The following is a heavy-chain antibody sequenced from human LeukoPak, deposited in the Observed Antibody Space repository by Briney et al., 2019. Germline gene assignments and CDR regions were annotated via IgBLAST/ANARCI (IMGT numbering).Heavy chain of an antibody. J-gene: IGHJ4*02. Sequence: GASVKVSCKASGYTFTSYYMHWVRHAPGQGLEWVGIINPSGGSTSYAQKFQGRGTVTRATSTSTVYMELSSLRSAATAVYYCARRWRYGDYNMNYFDYWGQGTLVTVSS. V-gene: IGHV1-46*01. CDR3: ARRWRYGDYNMNYFDY. D-gene: IGHD4-17*01. CDR1: GYTFTSYY. CDR2: INPSGGST.